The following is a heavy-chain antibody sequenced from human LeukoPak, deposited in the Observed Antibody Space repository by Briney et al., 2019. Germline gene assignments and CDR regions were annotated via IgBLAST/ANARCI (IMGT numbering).Heavy chain of an antibody. CDR3: ARHLTVTGYGNDAFDI. Sequence: SETLSLTCTVSGGSISARYWGWILQPPGKGLEWIGYIHYSGSSSHNPSLKSRVTMSVDTSKNHFSLKLSSVTAADTAVYYCARHLTVTGYGNDAFDIWGQGTKVTVSS. V-gene: IGHV4-59*08. J-gene: IGHJ3*02. CDR1: GGSISARY. D-gene: IGHD3-9*01. CDR2: IHYSGSS.